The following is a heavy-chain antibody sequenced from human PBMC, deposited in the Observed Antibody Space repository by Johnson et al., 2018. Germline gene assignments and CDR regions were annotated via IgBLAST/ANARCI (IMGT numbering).Heavy chain of an antibody. J-gene: IGHJ1*01. V-gene: IGHV3-21*01. D-gene: IGHD1-26*01. Sequence: VQLVESGGGLVKPGWSLRLSCAASGFPFSSYSMNWVRQAPGKGLEWVSSISSSSSYIYYADSVKGRFTISRDNAKNTLYLQMNSLRAEETAVYYCAKEGVMEWEYYGPFQYWGPGTLVTVSS. CDR3: AKEGVMEWEYYGPFQY. CDR2: ISSSSSYI. CDR1: GFPFSSYS.